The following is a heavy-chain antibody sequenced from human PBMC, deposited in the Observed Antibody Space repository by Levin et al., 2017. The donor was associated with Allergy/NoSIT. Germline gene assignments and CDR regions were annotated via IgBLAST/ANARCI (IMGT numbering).Heavy chain of an antibody. CDR1: GFTFTKYA. J-gene: IGHJ3*02. V-gene: IGHV3-23*01. CDR3: ANSYYDFWSGHTASDAFDI. Sequence: GESLKISCVASGFTFTKYAMSWVRQAPGKGLEWVSGLSGNGATTYYADSVKGRFTIFRDNSKNTLFLQMNSLRAEDTAVYYCANSYYDFWSGHTASDAFDIWGQGTMVTVSS. CDR2: LSGNGATT. D-gene: IGHD3-3*01.